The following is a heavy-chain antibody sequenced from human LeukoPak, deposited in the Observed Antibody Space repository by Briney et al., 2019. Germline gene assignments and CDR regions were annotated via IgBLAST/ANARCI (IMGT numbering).Heavy chain of an antibody. CDR2: ISYDGSNK. Sequence: PGGSLRLSCAASGLTFSSYAMHWVRQAPGKGLEWVAVISYDGSNKYYADSVKGRFTISRDNSKNTLYLQMNSLRAEDTAVYYCARTYYDSSGYHDYWGQGTLVTVSS. D-gene: IGHD3-22*01. J-gene: IGHJ4*02. V-gene: IGHV3-30-3*01. CDR1: GLTFSSYA. CDR3: ARTYYDSSGYHDY.